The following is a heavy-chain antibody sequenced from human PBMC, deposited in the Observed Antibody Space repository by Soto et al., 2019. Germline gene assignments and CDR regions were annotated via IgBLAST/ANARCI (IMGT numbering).Heavy chain of an antibody. CDR3: AKAPSYSSGGY. Sequence: GGSLRLSCSGSGFIFSIYSRRWVRQAPGKGLEYVSFISIDGSRTYYADSVKGRFTISRDNSKNTLYLQMNSLRAEDTAVYYCAKAPSYSSGGYWGQGTLVTVSS. J-gene: IGHJ4*02. D-gene: IGHD6-25*01. CDR1: GFIFSIYS. CDR2: ISIDGSRT. V-gene: IGHV3-64*04.